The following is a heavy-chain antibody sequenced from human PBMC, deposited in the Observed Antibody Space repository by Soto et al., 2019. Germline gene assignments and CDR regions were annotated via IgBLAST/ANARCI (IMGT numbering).Heavy chain of an antibody. CDR1: GFTFSDYY. V-gene: IGHV3-11*01. CDR2: ISSSGSTI. D-gene: IGHD3-10*01. J-gene: IGHJ3*02. Sequence: QVQLVESGGGLVKPGGSLRLSCAASGFTFSDYYMSWIRQAPGKGLEWVSYISSSGSTIYYADSVKGRFTISRDNAKNSLYLQMNSLRAEDTDVYYCASRTVRPTPRDAFDIWGQGTMVTVSS. CDR3: ASRTVRPTPRDAFDI.